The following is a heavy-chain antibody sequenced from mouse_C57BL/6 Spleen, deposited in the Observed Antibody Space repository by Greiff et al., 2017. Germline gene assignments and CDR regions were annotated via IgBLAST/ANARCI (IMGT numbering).Heavy chain of an antibody. V-gene: IGHV5-6*01. CDR2: ISSGGSYT. J-gene: IGHJ2*01. CDR1: GFTFSSYG. Sequence: EVQGVESGGDLVKPGGSLKLSCAASGFTFSSYGMSWVRQTPDKRLEWVANISSGGSYTYYPDNVKGRFTISRDNAKNTLYLQMSSLKSEDTAMYYCARLSMITTFFDYWGQGTTLTVSS. CDR3: ARLSMITTFFDY. D-gene: IGHD2-4*01.